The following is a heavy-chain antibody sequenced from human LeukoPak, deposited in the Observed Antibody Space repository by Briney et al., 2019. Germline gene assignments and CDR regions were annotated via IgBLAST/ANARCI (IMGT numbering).Heavy chain of an antibody. V-gene: IGHV3-7*04. CDR1: GFTFSSYW. Sequence: QTGGSLRLSCAASGFTFSSYWMTWVRQAPGKGLEWVANIKQDGSEKYYVDSVKGRFTISRDNAKNSLYLQMDSLRAEDTAVYYCARDSQHLNFDHWGQGTLVTVSS. CDR2: IKQDGSEK. CDR3: ARDSQHLNFDH. D-gene: IGHD3-3*02. J-gene: IGHJ4*02.